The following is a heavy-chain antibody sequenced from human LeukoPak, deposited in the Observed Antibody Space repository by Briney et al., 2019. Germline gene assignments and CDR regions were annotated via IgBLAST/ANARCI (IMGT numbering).Heavy chain of an antibody. V-gene: IGHV3-53*01. J-gene: IGHJ4*02. CDR3: AKFYCSSTSCYETLDY. D-gene: IGHD2-2*01. Sequence: GGSLRLSCAASGFTVSSNYMSWVRQAPGKGLEWVSVIYSGGSTYYADSVKGRFTISRDNSKNTLYLQMNSLRAEDTAVYYCAKFYCSSTSCYETLDYWGQGTLVTVSS. CDR2: IYSGGST. CDR1: GFTVSSNY.